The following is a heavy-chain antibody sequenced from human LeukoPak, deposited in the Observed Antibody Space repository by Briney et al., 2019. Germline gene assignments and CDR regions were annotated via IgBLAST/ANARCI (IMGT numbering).Heavy chain of an antibody. D-gene: IGHD1-26*01. CDR3: AKDGKYSGSPDY. J-gene: IGHJ4*02. Sequence: PGGSLRLSCAASGFTFSSYAMSWVRQAPGKGLEWVSAISGSGDSTFYADSVKGRFTISGDNSKDTLYLQMNSLRAEDTAIYYCAKDGKYSGSPDYWGQGTLVTVSS. V-gene: IGHV3-23*01. CDR1: GFTFSSYA. CDR2: ISGSGDST.